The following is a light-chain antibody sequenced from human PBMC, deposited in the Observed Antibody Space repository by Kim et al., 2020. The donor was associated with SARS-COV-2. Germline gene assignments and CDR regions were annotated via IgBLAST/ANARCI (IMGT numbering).Light chain of an antibody. CDR2: GAS. CDR1: QSVSTD. Sequence: SPGESAPLSCRASQSVSTDLAWYQQKSGQAPRLLIYGASTRATGIPARFSGSGSGTEFTLTISGLQSEDLAVYYCQQYKNWPPITFGQGTRLEIK. CDR3: QQYKNWPPIT. J-gene: IGKJ5*01. V-gene: IGKV3D-15*01.